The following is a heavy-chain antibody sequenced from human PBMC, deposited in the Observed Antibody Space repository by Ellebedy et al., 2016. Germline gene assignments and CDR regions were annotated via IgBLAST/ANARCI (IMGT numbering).Heavy chain of an antibody. J-gene: IGHJ4*02. CDR2: ISHDGTKT. D-gene: IGHD3-9*01. CDR3: ARDRPYFDSSVSLPALDY. CDR1: GFAFSTYD. Sequence: GGSLRLXXVASGFAFSTYDMNWVRQAPGKWLEWVALISHDGTKTYYAESVKCRFTISRDNSKTTLYLQMNSLRVDDTAVYYCARDRPYFDSSVSLPALDYWGQGTLVTVS. V-gene: IGHV3-30-3*01.